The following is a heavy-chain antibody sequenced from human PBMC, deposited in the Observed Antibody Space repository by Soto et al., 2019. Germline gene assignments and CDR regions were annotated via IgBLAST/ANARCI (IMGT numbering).Heavy chain of an antibody. CDR1: DDSISSSIW. D-gene: IGHD3-10*01. J-gene: IGHJ4*02. CDR3: ARRRAGSGSLDY. Sequence: PSETLSLTCIVSDDSISSSIWWGWFRQPPGKGLEWIAEIYHTGSTNYYPSLKSRVSMSVDKSKNQFSLKVNSVTAADTAVYYCARRRAGSGSLDYWGQGMLVTVSS. V-gene: IGHV4-4*02. CDR2: IYHTGST.